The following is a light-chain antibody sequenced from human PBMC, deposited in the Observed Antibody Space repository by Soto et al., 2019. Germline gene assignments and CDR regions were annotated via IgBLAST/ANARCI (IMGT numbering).Light chain of an antibody. V-gene: IGKV1D-13*01. CDR3: QQYGNYPLT. Sequence: AIQLTQSPSSLSASVGDRVTITCRTSQGIVNALAWYQQKPGRPPKLLMYDASILQTGVPLRFSGSGSGTDFTLPITSLQPADFATYFCQQYGNYPLTFGGGTTVEVK. J-gene: IGKJ4*01. CDR2: DAS. CDR1: QGIVNA.